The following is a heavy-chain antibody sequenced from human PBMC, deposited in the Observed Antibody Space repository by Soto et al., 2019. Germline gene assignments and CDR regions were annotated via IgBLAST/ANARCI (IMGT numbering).Heavy chain of an antibody. V-gene: IGHV1-18*01. D-gene: IGHD1-26*01. CDR2: ISAYNGNT. J-gene: IGHJ4*02. Sequence: GVSVNVPCXASRYTFTSHGSCLLRQAPRQRLEWIVWISAYNGNTNYAQNLQGRVTMTTDTSTSTAYMELRSLRSDDTAVYYCARGTQLRRVGAAFDYWGQGTLVTVSS. CDR1: RYTFTSHG. CDR3: ARGTQLRRVGAAFDY.